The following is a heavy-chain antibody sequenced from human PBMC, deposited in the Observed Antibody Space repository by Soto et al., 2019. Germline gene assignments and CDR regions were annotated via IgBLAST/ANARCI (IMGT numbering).Heavy chain of an antibody. Sequence: SETLSLTCAVYGGSFSGYYWSWIRQPPGKGLEWIGEINHSGSTNYNPSLKSRVTISVDTSKNQFSLKLSSVTAADTAVYYCARLTFTIFGGKRAFDIWGQGTMVTVSS. V-gene: IGHV4-34*01. CDR2: INHSGST. CDR1: GGSFSGYY. D-gene: IGHD3-3*01. CDR3: ARLTFTIFGGKRAFDI. J-gene: IGHJ3*02.